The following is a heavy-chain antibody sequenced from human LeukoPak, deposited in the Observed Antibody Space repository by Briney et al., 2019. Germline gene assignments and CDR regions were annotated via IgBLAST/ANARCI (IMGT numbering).Heavy chain of an antibody. CDR1: GFTFSSYG. D-gene: IGHD6-19*01. CDR2: ISYDGSNK. V-gene: IGHV3-30*03. Sequence: GGSLRLSCAASGFTFSSYGMHWVRQAPGKGLEWVAVISYDGSNKYYADSVKGRFTISRDNSKNTLYLQMNSLRAEDTAVYYCARRGWVASFDYWGQGTLVTVSS. J-gene: IGHJ4*02. CDR3: ARRGWVASFDY.